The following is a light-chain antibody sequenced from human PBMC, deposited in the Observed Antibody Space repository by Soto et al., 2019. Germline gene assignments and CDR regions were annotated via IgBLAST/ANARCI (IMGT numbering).Light chain of an antibody. V-gene: IGKV1-5*03. CDR1: QSISSW. J-gene: IGKJ1*01. Sequence: DIQMTQSPSTLSASVGDRVTITCRASQSISSWLAWYQQKPGKAPKLLIYKASSLESGVPSRFSGSGSGTEFTLTISSLQSEDFAVYYCQQYNDNWPTFGQGTRWIS. CDR2: KAS. CDR3: QQYNDNWPT.